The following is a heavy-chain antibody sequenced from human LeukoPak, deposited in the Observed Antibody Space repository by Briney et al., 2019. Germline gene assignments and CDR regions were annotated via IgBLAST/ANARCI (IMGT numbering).Heavy chain of an antibody. V-gene: IGHV4-59*11. J-gene: IGHJ5*02. D-gene: IGHD1-7*01. CDR2: IYYSGST. CDR1: GGSISSHY. Sequence: SETLSLTCTVSGGSISSHYWSWIRQPPGKGLEWIGYIYYSGSTNYNPSLKSRVTISVDTSKNQFSLKLSSVTAADTAVYYCAREKSLHWNYNWFDPWGQGTLVTVSS. CDR3: AREKSLHWNYNWFDP.